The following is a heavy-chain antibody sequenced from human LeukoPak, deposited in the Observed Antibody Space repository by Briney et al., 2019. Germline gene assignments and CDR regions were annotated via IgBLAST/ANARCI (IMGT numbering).Heavy chain of an antibody. J-gene: IGHJ3*02. D-gene: IGHD1-26*01. CDR1: GFTFSDYY. CDR3: ASGSYNLGAFDI. CDR2: ISSSGSTI. Sequence: GRSRRLSCAASGFTFSDYYMSWVRQAPGKGLEWVSYISSSGSTIYYAHSVKARFTISRDNATNSLCLKMNSLSAEDTAVYCCASGSYNLGAFDIWGQGTMVTVSS. V-gene: IGHV3-11*01.